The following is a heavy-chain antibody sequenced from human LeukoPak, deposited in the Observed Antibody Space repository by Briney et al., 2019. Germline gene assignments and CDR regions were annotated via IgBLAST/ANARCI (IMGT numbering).Heavy chain of an antibody. D-gene: IGHD2-2*01. CDR3: ARVNIVVVPAAGWFDP. Sequence: SETLSLTCTISGGSISSYYWSWIRQPAGKGLEWIGRTYTSGSTNYNPSLKSRVTMSVDTSKNQFSLKLSSVTAADTAVYYCARVNIVVVPAAGWFDPWGQGTLVTVSS. J-gene: IGHJ5*02. V-gene: IGHV4-4*07. CDR2: TYTSGST. CDR1: GGSISSYY.